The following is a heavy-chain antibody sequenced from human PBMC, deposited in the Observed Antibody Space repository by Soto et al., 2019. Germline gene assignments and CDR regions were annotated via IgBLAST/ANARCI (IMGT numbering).Heavy chain of an antibody. V-gene: IGHV1-24*01. CDR2: FDPEDGET. D-gene: IGHD3-22*01. J-gene: IGHJ5*02. CDR1: GYTLTELS. Sequence: GASVKVSCKVSGYTLTELSMHWVRQAPGKGLEWMGGFDPEDGETIYAQKFQGRVTMTEDTSTDTAYMELSSLRSEDTAVYYCARIPNYSSGYSEFDPWGQGTLVTVSS. CDR3: ARIPNYSSGYSEFDP.